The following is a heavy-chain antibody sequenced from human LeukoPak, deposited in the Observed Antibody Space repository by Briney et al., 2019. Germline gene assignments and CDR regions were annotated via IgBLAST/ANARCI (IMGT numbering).Heavy chain of an antibody. CDR2: ISSSSSYI. D-gene: IGHD6-13*01. Sequence: GGSLRLSCAASGFTFSSYSMNWVRQAPGKGLEWVSSISSSSSYIYCADSVKGRFTISRDNAKNSLYLQMNSLRAEDTAVYYCARDQGAAAGTHWGQGTLVTVSS. CDR1: GFTFSSYS. V-gene: IGHV3-21*01. J-gene: IGHJ4*02. CDR3: ARDQGAAAGTH.